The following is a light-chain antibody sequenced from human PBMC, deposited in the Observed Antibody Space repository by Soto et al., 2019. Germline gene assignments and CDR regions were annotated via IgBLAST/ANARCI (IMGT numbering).Light chain of an antibody. CDR3: QQYYNTPPT. J-gene: IGKJ2*01. Sequence: DIVMTQSPDSLAVSLGERATINCKSSQSVLYSSNNKNYLAWYQQKPGQPPNLLIYWASTRESGVPDRFSGSGSGTDFTLTISSLQAEDVAVYCCQQYYNTPPTFGQGTKVDIK. CDR2: WAS. V-gene: IGKV4-1*01. CDR1: QSVLYSSNNKNY.